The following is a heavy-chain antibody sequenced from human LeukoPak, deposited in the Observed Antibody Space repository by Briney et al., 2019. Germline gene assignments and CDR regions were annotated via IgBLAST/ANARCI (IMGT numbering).Heavy chain of an antibody. V-gene: IGHV3-30*04. CDR1: GFTFSSYA. D-gene: IGHD2-21*02. Sequence: GGSLRLSCAASGFTFSSYAMHWVRQAPGKGLEWVAVISYDGSNKYYADSVKGRFTISRDNSKNTLYLQTNSLRAEDTAVYYCARDRYGAVTAYYFDYWGQGTLVTVSS. J-gene: IGHJ4*02. CDR3: ARDRYGAVTAYYFDY. CDR2: ISYDGSNK.